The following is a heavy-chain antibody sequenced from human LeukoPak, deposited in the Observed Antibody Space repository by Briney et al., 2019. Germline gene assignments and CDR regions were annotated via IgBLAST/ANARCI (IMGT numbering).Heavy chain of an antibody. J-gene: IGHJ4*02. CDR2: IYSGGST. CDR3: ARGAYNFWSPQGLHY. Sequence: PGGSLRLSCAASGFTVSNNYMSWVRQAPGKGLEWVSVIYSGGSTYYADSVKGRFTISRHNSKNTLYLQMNSLRAEDTAVYYCARGAYNFWSPQGLHYGGQGTLVTVPS. CDR1: GFTVSNNY. D-gene: IGHD3-3*01. V-gene: IGHV3-53*04.